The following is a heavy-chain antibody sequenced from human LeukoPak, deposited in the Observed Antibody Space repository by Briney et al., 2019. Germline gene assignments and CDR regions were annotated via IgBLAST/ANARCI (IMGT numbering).Heavy chain of an antibody. Sequence: GGSLRLSCAASGFTFNNYGIHWVRQAPGKGLEWVAFIRYDGSSKYYVDSVKGRFTISRDNSKNTLYLQMNSLRAEDTAVYFCAKGSGWEASYFYYYMDVWGKGTTVTVSS. CDR2: IRYDGSSK. CDR1: GFTFNNYG. V-gene: IGHV3-30*02. J-gene: IGHJ6*03. CDR3: AKGSGWEASYFYYYMDV. D-gene: IGHD1-26*01.